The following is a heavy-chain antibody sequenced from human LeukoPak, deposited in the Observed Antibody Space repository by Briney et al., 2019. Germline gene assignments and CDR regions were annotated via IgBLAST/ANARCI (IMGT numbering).Heavy chain of an antibody. V-gene: IGHV4-31*03. Sequence: SETLSLTCTVSGGSISSGGYYWSWIRQHPGKGLEWIGYIYYSGSTYYNPSLKSRVTISVDTSKNQFSLKLSSVTAADTAVYYCARLHSSRIYWFDPWGQGTLVTVSS. J-gene: IGHJ5*02. D-gene: IGHD6-13*01. CDR2: IYYSGST. CDR1: GGSISSGGYY. CDR3: ARLHSSRIYWFDP.